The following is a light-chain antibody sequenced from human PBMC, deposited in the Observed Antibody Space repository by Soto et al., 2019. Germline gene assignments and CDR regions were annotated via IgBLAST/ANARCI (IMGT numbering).Light chain of an antibody. Sequence: QSVLTQPASVSGSPGQSITISCTGTSSDDRYVSWYQQHPGKAPKLMISQATNRPSGVSDRFSGSKSGNTASLTISGLQADDEADYYCTSYTDNRVWVFCGGTKLTVL. CDR1: SSDDRY. CDR3: TSYTDNRVWV. CDR2: QAT. V-gene: IGLV2-14*01. J-gene: IGLJ3*02.